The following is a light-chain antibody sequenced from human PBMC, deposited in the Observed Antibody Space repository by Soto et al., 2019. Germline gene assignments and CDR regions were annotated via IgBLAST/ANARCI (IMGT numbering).Light chain of an antibody. V-gene: IGKV3D-20*02. Sequence: EIVLTQSPGTLSLSPGERATLSCRASQRVSSSSLAWYQQKPGQAPRLLIYDASSRATGVPARFSGSGSGTDFTLTITSLEPEDFAVYYCQQRYTWPSFGPGTKVDIK. CDR3: QQRYTWPS. CDR2: DAS. CDR1: QRVSSSS. J-gene: IGKJ3*01.